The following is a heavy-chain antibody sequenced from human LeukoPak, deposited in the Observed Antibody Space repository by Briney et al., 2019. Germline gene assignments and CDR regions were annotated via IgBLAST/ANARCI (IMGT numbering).Heavy chain of an antibody. CDR2: IYPGDSDT. D-gene: IGHD2-15*01. CDR3: ARRSECSGGSCYLGPVGY. V-gene: IGHV5-51*01. CDR1: GYSFTSYR. Sequence: GESLKISCKGSGYSFTSYRIGWVRQMPGKGLEWMGIIYPGDSDTRYSPSFQGQVTISADKSISTAYLQWSSLKASDTAMYYCARRSECSGGSCYLGPVGYWGQGTLVTVSS. J-gene: IGHJ4*02.